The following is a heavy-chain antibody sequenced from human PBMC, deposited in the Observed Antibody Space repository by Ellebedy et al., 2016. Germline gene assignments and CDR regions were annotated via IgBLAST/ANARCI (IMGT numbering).Heavy chain of an antibody. CDR1: GFTFSSHW. CDR2: ISTDGSST. CDR3: AKDGEDYGGNSAFDY. J-gene: IGHJ4*02. Sequence: GGSLRLSXAVSGFTFSSHWMHWVRQAPGKGLVWVSRISTDGSSTNYADSVKGRFTISRDNSKNTLYLEMNALRVEDTAVYYCAKDGEDYGGNSAFDYWGQGTLVTVSS. V-gene: IGHV3-74*01. D-gene: IGHD4-23*01.